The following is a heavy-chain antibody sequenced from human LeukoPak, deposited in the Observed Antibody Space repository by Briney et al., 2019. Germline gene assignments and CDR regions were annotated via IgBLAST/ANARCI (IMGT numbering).Heavy chain of an antibody. D-gene: IGHD1-26*01. J-gene: IGHJ5*02. CDR3: ARDNSVGDVAWWFDP. V-gene: IGHV1-46*01. CDR2: INPSGSST. CDR1: GYSFTSHY. Sequence: ASVKVSCKASGYSFTSHYMHWVRQAPGQGLEWLGLINPSGSSTLYAQKFQGRVTMTRDMSTTTDYMELSRLRSEDTAFYYCARDNSVGDVAWWFDPWGQGTLVTVSS.